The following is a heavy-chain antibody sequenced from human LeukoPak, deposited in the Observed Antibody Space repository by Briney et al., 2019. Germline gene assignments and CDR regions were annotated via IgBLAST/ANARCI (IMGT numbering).Heavy chain of an antibody. J-gene: IGHJ3*02. V-gene: IGHV3-7*02. CDR2: ITLDGSEK. D-gene: IGHD3-22*01. Sequence: PGVSLRLSCAASGFTFSSYWMSWVRQAPGKGLEWVANITLDGSEKYYVDSVKGRFTISRDNAKNSLYLQMNSLRAEDTAVYYCASQTYYYDSSGTDDAFDIWGQGTMVTVSS. CDR3: ASQTYYYDSSGTDDAFDI. CDR1: GFTFSSYW.